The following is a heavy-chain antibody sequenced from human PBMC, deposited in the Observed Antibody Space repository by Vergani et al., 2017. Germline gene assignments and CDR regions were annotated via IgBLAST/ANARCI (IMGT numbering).Heavy chain of an antibody. D-gene: IGHD2-21*02. V-gene: IGHV3-23*01. CDR2: ISGSGGST. CDR3: AKDLAIVVVTATPDY. Sequence: EVQLLESGGGLVQPGGSLRLSCAASGFTFSSYAMSWVRQAPGKGLEWVSAISGSGGSTYYEDSVKGRFTISRDNSKNTLYLQMNSLRDEDTAVYYCAKDLAIVVVTATPDYWGQGTLVTVSS. CDR1: GFTFSSYA. J-gene: IGHJ4*02.